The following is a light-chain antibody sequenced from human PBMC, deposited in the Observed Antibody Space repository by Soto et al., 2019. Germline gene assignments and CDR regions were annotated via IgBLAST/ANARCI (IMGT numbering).Light chain of an antibody. V-gene: IGLV2-11*01. J-gene: IGLJ2*01. CDR3: CSYGASYTWL. Sequence: QSVLTQPRSVSGSPGQSVTISCTGTSSDVGRYKYVSWFQQHPDKAPKLILYAVSERPSGVPDRFSGSKSGSTASLTISGHQAEDEADYYCCSYGASYTWLFGGGTKLTVL. CDR2: AVS. CDR1: SSDVGRYKY.